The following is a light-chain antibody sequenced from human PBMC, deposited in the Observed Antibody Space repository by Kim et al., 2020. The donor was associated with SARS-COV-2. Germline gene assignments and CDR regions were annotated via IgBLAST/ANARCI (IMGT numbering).Light chain of an antibody. Sequence: QSITSSCTGTSSDVGSYNLVSWYQQHPGKAPKLMIYEVSKRPSGVSNRFSGSKSGNTASLTISGLQAEDEADYYCCSYAGSSIAWVFGGGTQLTVL. J-gene: IGLJ3*02. CDR2: EVS. CDR3: CSYAGSSIAWV. V-gene: IGLV2-23*02. CDR1: SSDVGSYNL.